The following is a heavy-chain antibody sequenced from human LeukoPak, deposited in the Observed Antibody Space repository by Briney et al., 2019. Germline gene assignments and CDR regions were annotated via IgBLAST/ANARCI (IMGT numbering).Heavy chain of an antibody. CDR3: ARTTTVSKQWLVQAEYFQH. Sequence: SETLSLTCTVSGGSISSYYWSWIRQPPGKGLEWIGYIYYSGSTNCNPSLKSRVTISVDTSKNQFSLKLSSVTAADTAVYYCARTTTVSKQWLVQAEYFQHWGQGTLVTVSS. CDR2: IYYSGST. CDR1: GGSISSYY. V-gene: IGHV4-59*01. D-gene: IGHD6-19*01. J-gene: IGHJ1*01.